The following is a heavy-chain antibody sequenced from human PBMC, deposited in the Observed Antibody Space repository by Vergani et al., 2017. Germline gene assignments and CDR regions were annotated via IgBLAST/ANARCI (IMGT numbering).Heavy chain of an antibody. CDR2: IYHSGST. V-gene: IGHV4-30-2*01. J-gene: IGHJ4*02. CDR3: ARARVGSKTQYYFDY. Sequence: QVQLQESGPGLVKPSETLSLTGTVSGGSVSSGGYSWSWIRQPPGKGLEWIGYIYHSGSTYYNPSLKSRVTISVDRSKNQFSLKLSSVTAADTAVYYCARARVGSKTQYYFDYWGQGTLVTVSS. CDR1: GGSVSSGGYS. D-gene: IGHD2-15*01.